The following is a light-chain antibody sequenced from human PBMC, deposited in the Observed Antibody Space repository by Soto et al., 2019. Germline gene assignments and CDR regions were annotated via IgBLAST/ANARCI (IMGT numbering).Light chain of an antibody. CDR2: GAS. CDR1: QSVSSSY. Sequence: EMVLTQSPGTLSLSPGERATLSGRASQSVSSSYLAWYQQKPGQAPRLLIYGASSRATGIPDRFSGSGSGTDFTLTISRLEPEDFAVYYCQQYGSSRTWTFGQGTKVDIK. J-gene: IGKJ1*01. V-gene: IGKV3-20*01. CDR3: QQYGSSRTWT.